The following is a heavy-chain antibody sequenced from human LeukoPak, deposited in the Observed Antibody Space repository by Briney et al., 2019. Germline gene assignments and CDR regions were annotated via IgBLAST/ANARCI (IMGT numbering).Heavy chain of an antibody. CDR1: GYTLTELS. V-gene: IGHV1-24*01. CDR2: FDPEDGET. CDR3: ATDISSSSRLEYYYYYMDV. Sequence: ASVKVSCKVSGYTLTELSMHWVRQAPGKGLEWMGGFDPEDGETIYAQKFQGRVTMTEDTSTDTAYMELSSLRSEDTAAYYCATDISSSSRLEYYYYYMDVWGKGTTVTISS. J-gene: IGHJ6*03. D-gene: IGHD6-13*01.